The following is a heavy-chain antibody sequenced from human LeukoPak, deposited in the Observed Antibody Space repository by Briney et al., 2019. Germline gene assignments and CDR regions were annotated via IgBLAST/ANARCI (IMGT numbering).Heavy chain of an antibody. CDR3: ARGEVNYGFDS. CDR1: GFIFSAYT. V-gene: IGHV3-48*01. Sequence: PGGSLRLSCTASGFIFSAYTMNWVRQAPGKGLEWISYITSSGYTISYADSVRGRFTISRDNAKKSVYLQLSSLRAEDMAIYYCARGEVNYGFDSWGQGALVTVSS. J-gene: IGHJ4*02. D-gene: IGHD4-17*01. CDR2: ITSSGYTI.